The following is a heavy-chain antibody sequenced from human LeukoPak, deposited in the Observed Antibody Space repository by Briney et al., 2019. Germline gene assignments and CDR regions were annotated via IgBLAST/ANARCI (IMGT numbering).Heavy chain of an antibody. D-gene: IGHD5-24*01. CDR2: ISSSSYI. CDR3: ARDATIGDAFDI. Sequence: PGGSLRLSCAASGFTFSTYNMNWVRQAPGKGLEWVSSISSSSYIYYADSVKGRFTISRDNAKNSLYLQMNSLRAEDTAVYYCARDATIGDAFDIWGQGTMVTVSS. CDR1: GFTFSTYN. J-gene: IGHJ3*02. V-gene: IGHV3-21*01.